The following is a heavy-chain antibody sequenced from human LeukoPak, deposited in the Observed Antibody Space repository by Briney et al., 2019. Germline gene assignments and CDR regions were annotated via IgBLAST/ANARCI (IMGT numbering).Heavy chain of an antibody. CDR2: IIPIFGTA. CDR1: GGTFSSYA. D-gene: IGHD1-26*01. Sequence: GASVKVSCKASGGTFSSYAISWVRQAPGQGLEWMGGIIPIFGTANYAQKFQGRVTITTGESTSTAYMELSSLRSEDTAVYYCARELSFSSYYPLYNWFDPWGQGTLVTVSS. J-gene: IGHJ5*02. CDR3: ARELSFSSYYPLYNWFDP. V-gene: IGHV1-69*05.